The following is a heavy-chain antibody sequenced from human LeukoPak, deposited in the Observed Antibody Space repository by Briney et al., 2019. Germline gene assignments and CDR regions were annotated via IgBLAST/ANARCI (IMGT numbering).Heavy chain of an antibody. J-gene: IGHJ4*02. CDR3: ARDVDYDDEGGFDY. V-gene: IGHV3-66*01. D-gene: IGHD4-17*01. Sequence: GGSLRLSCAASEFSVGSNYMTWVRQAPGKGLEWVSLIYSGGSTYYADSVKGRFTISRDNSKNTLYLQMNSLRAEDTAFYYCARDVDYDDEGGFDYWGQGTLVTVSS. CDR2: IYSGGST. CDR1: EFSVGSNY.